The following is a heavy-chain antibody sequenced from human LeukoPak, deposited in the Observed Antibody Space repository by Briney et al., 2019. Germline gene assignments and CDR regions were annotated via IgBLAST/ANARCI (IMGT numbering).Heavy chain of an antibody. V-gene: IGHV4-59*12. CDR3: AAYYGPGSYPLYFQH. CDR1: GGPISSYY. Sequence: SETLSLTCSVSGGPISSYYWNWIRQTPGKGLEWIGYISHSGSTNSNPSLKNRVTISIDTSTSQFSLKLSSVTAADTAVYYCAAYYGPGSYPLYFQHWGQGTLGSVSS. CDR2: ISHSGST. J-gene: IGHJ1*01. D-gene: IGHD3-10*01.